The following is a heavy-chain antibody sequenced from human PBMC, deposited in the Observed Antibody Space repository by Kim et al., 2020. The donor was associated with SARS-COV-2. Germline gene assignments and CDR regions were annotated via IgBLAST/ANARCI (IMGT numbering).Heavy chain of an antibody. CDR3: AREAGYSSCSNWFDP. CDR2: INWNGGST. J-gene: IGHJ5*02. Sequence: GGSLRLSCAASGFTFDDYGMSWVRQAPGKGLEWVSGINWNGGSTGYADSVKGRFTISRDNAKNSLYLQMNSLRAEDTALYYCAREAGYSSCSNWFDPWGQGTLVTASS. V-gene: IGHV3-20*04. D-gene: IGHD6-19*01. CDR1: GFTFDDYG.